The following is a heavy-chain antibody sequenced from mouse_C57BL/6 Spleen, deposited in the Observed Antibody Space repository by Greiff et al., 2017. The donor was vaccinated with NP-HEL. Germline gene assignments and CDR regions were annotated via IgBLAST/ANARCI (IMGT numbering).Heavy chain of an antibody. Sequence: QVQLQQPGAELVKPGASVKMSCKASGYTFTSYWITWVKQRPGQGLEWIGDIYPGSGSTNYNEKLKSKATLTVDTSSSTAYMQLSSLTSEDSAVYYCARPGYGNYDFDYWGQGTTLTVSS. D-gene: IGHD2-1*01. J-gene: IGHJ2*01. CDR1: GYTFTSYW. V-gene: IGHV1-55*01. CDR2: IYPGSGST. CDR3: ARPGYGNYDFDY.